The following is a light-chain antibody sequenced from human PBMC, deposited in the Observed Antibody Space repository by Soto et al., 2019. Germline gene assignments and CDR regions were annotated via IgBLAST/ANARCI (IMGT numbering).Light chain of an antibody. V-gene: IGKV3-15*01. CDR2: GAS. J-gene: IGKJ5*01. CDR1: QSVSSN. CDR3: QQYNKWPIT. Sequence: EIVMTQSPATLSVSPGERATLSCRASQSVSSNLAWYQQKPGQAPRPLIYGASTGATGFPARFSGSGSGTEFTLTISSLQSEDFAVYYCQQYNKWPITFGQGTRLEIK.